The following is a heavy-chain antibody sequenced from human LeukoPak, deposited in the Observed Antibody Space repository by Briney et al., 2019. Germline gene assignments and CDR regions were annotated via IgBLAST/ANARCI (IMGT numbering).Heavy chain of an antibody. D-gene: IGHD6-13*01. V-gene: IGHV4-34*01. CDR2: INHSGST. Sequence: SETLSLTCAVYGGSFSGYYWSWIRQPPGKGLEWIGEINHSGSTNYNPSLKSRVTISVDTSKNQFSLKLSSVTAADTAVYYCARRPGIAAAYYFDYWGQGTLVTVSS. J-gene: IGHJ4*02. CDR3: ARRPGIAAAYYFDY. CDR1: GGSFSGYY.